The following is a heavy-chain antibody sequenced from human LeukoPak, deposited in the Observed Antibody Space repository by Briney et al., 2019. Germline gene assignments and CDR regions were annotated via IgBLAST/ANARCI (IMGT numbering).Heavy chain of an antibody. J-gene: IGHJ5*02. CDR2: IYYSGST. D-gene: IGHD2-2*01. V-gene: IGHV4-39*07. Sequence: SETLSLTCTVSGGSISSSSYYWGWIRQPPGKGLEWIGSIYYSGSTYYNPSLKSRVTISVDTSKNQFSLKLSSVTAADTAVYYCARDVRYCSSTSCYPWFDPWGQGTLVTVSS. CDR1: GGSISSSSYY. CDR3: ARDVRYCSSTSCYPWFDP.